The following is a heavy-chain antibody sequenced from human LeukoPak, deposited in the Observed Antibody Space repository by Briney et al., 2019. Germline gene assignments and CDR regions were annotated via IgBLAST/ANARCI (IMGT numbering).Heavy chain of an antibody. D-gene: IGHD3-22*01. Sequence: ASVKVSCKASGYTFTSYGISWVRQAPGQGLEWMGWISAYNGNTNYAQKLQGRVTMTTDTSTSTAYMELRSLRSDDTAVYYCARDGRDSTYYYDSSPYFDYWGQGTLVTVSS. V-gene: IGHV1-18*01. CDR1: GYTFTSYG. CDR2: ISAYNGNT. J-gene: IGHJ4*02. CDR3: ARDGRDSTYYYDSSPYFDY.